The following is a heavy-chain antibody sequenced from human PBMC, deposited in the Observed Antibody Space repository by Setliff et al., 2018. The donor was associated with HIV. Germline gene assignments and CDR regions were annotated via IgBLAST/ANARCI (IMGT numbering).Heavy chain of an antibody. CDR2: IDNSGST. CDR3: ARHGYSYVERVYYYYMDV. D-gene: IGHD5-18*01. V-gene: IGHV4-59*08. Sequence: SETLSLTCTVSGGSISSYYWSWIRQPPGKGLEWIGYIDNSGSTNYNPSLKSRVTISVDTSKNQISLKLSSVTAADTAMYYCARHGYSYVERVYYYYMDVWGKGTTVTVSS. J-gene: IGHJ6*03. CDR1: GGSISSYY.